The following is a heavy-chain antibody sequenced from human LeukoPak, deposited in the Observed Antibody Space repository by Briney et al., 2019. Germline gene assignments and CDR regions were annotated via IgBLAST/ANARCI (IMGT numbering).Heavy chain of an antibody. CDR1: GYTFTSYY. CDR3: ARGRTTQSYASSGFYPRDY. V-gene: IGHV1-46*01. Sequence: ASVKVSCKASGYTFTSYYMHWVRQAPGQGLEWMGIINPSGGSTSYAQKFQGRVTMTRDTSTSTVYMELNSLTSEDTAVYYCARGRTTQSYASSGFYPRDYWGQGTLVTVSS. J-gene: IGHJ4*02. D-gene: IGHD3-22*01. CDR2: INPSGGST.